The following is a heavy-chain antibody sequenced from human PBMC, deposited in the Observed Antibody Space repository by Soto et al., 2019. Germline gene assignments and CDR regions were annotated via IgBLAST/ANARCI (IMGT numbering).Heavy chain of an antibody. Sequence: PSETLSLTCTVSGGSISSYYWSWIRQPPGKGLEWIGYIYYSGSTNYNPSLKSRVTISVDTSKNQFSLKLSSVTAADTAVYYCAGGGYDILTGPEKPYYYYMDVWGKGTTVTVSS. CDR3: AGGGYDILTGPEKPYYYYMDV. CDR2: IYYSGST. V-gene: IGHV4-59*01. J-gene: IGHJ6*03. CDR1: GGSISSYY. D-gene: IGHD3-9*01.